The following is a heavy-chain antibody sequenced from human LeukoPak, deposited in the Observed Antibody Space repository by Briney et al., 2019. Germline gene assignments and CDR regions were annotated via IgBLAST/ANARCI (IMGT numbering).Heavy chain of an antibody. D-gene: IGHD3-10*01. J-gene: IGHJ3*02. CDR1: GFTFSSYS. CDR3: ARDALITMVQGPQGAFDI. CDR2: ISSSSSYR. Sequence: GGSLRLSCAASGFTFSSYSMNWVRQAPGKGLEWVSSISSSSSYRYYADSVKGRFTISRDNAKNSLYLQMNSLRAEDTAVYYCARDALITMVQGPQGAFDIWGQGTMVIVSS. V-gene: IGHV3-21*01.